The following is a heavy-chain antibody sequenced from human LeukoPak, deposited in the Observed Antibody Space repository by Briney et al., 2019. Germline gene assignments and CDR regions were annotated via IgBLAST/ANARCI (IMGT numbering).Heavy chain of an antibody. CDR3: AKSEVVLTAISAQAAGN. V-gene: IGHV3-30*02. CDR2: IWSDGSEA. D-gene: IGHD2-21*02. J-gene: IGHJ4*02. Sequence: GGSPRLSCETSGFYFIRFGMHWVRQAPGKGLEWMAFIWSDGSEAYYAENVKGRFTISKDLARNALYLQMNSLRVEDTAVYYCAKSEVVLTAISAQAAGNWGRGTLVTVSS. CDR1: GFYFIRFG.